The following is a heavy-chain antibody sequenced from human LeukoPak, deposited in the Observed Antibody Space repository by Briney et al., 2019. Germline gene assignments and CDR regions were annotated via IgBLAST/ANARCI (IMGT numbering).Heavy chain of an antibody. V-gene: IGHV3-7*01. CDR1: GFSFRNYW. J-gene: IGHJ3*02. CDR3: SAGDVFDI. Sequence: GGSLRLSCEVSGFSFRNYWMTWVRQAPGKGLEWVANINQDESVEQYADSVKGRFTITRDNGKNSLYLQMNSLRAEDTAVHYCSAGDVFDIWGQGTMVTVSS. CDR2: INQDESVE.